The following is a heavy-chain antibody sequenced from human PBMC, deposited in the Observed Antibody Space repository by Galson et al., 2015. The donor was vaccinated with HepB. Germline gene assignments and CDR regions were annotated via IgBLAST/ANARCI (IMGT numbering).Heavy chain of an antibody. CDR1: GYTFTGYY. CDR2: INPNSGGT. CDR3: ARLGYCSSTSCSENIEAFDI. D-gene: IGHD2-2*01. Sequence: SVKVSCKASGYTFTGYYMHWVRQAPGQGLEWMGWINPNSGGTNYAQKFQGRVTMTRDTSISTAYMELSRLRSDDTAVYYCARLGYCSSTSCSENIEAFDIWGQGTMVTVSS. V-gene: IGHV1-2*02. J-gene: IGHJ3*02.